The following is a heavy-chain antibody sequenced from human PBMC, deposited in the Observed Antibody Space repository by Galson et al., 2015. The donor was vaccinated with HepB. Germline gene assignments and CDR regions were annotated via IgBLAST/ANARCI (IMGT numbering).Heavy chain of an antibody. V-gene: IGHV3-23*01. CDR2: ISGSGGST. J-gene: IGHJ4*02. D-gene: IGHD2-2*01. CDR1: GLTFSSYA. Sequence: SLRLSCAASGLTFSSYAMSWVRQAPGKGLEWVSAISGSGGSTYYADSVKGRFTISRDNSKNTLYLQMNSLRAEDTAVYYCAKDLCSSTSCYPDYWGQGTLVTVSS. CDR3: AKDLCSSTSCYPDY.